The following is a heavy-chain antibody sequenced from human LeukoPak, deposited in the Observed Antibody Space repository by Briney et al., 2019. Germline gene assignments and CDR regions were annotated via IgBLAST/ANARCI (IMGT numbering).Heavy chain of an antibody. J-gene: IGHJ3*02. CDR2: ITSDVRNT. Sequence: GGSLRLSCAASGFTFSSYWMHWVRQAPGKGLVWISLITSDVRNTTYADSVKGRFTISRDNAKNTLYLQMNSLRAEDTAVHYCARVGFLLSGAFDIWGQGTMVTVSS. D-gene: IGHD2-15*01. V-gene: IGHV3-74*01. CDR1: GFTFSSYW. CDR3: ARVGFLLSGAFDI.